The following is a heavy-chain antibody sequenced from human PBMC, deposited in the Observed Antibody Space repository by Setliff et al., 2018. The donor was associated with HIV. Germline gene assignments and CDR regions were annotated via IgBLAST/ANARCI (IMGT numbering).Heavy chain of an antibody. J-gene: IGHJ3*02. V-gene: IGHV1-24*01. Sequence: ASEKVSCKVSGDTVTEPSMQWVRQAPGKGREWMGGFEPGHGETFYGRKFQGRVTMNEYTFTDSVYMELRSLRAEDTALYYFARFDHYGDYGRLGDAFDIWGQGTMVTV. CDR2: FEPGHGET. CDR1: GDTVTEPS. D-gene: IGHD4-17*01. CDR3: ARFDHYGDYGRLGDAFDI.